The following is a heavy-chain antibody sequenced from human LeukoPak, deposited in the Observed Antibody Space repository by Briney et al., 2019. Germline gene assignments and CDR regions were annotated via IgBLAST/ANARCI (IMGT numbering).Heavy chain of an antibody. CDR3: AKSGGYGLIDY. CDR1: GASVSGSNYY. J-gene: IGHJ4*02. V-gene: IGHV4-39*01. Sequence: SETLSLTCAVSGASVSGSNYYWGWIRQPPGKGLEWIGNIYSSGSTYYNASLQSRVTISIDTSKNQFSLRLNSVTAADTAMYFCAKSGGYGLIDYWGQGTRVIVSS. D-gene: IGHD1-26*01. CDR2: IYSSGST.